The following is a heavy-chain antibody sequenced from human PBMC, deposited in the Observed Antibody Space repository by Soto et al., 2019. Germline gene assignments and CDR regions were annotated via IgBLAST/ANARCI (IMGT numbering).Heavy chain of an antibody. J-gene: IGHJ6*02. CDR1: GYTFTSYY. D-gene: IGHD4-17*01. Sequence: ASVKVSCKASGYTFTSYYMHWVRQAPGQGLEWMGIINPSGGSTSYAQKFQGRVTMTRDTSTSTVYMELSSLRSEDTAVYYCARGDPTTVVTRAYYYGMDVWGQGTTVTV. CDR2: INPSGGST. V-gene: IGHV1-46*01. CDR3: ARGDPTTVVTRAYYYGMDV.